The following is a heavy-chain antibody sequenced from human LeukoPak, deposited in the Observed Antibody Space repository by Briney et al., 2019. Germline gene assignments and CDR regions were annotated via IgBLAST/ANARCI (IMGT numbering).Heavy chain of an antibody. CDR3: AKECYDRSGYCFDQ. V-gene: IGHV3-74*01. D-gene: IGHD3-22*01. CDR1: GFTFNNYW. Sequence: GGSLRLSCAASGFTFNNYWIHWVRQVPGKGLVWVSRINNDGSSASYVDSVKGRFTISKDNAKNTLFLQMNSLRAEDTAVYYCAKECYDRSGYCFDQWGQGTLVTVSS. J-gene: IGHJ4*02. CDR2: INNDGSSA.